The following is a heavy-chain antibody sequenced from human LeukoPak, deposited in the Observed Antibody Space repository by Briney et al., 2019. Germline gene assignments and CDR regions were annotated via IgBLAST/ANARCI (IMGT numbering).Heavy chain of an antibody. CDR1: GFTFSNAW. Sequence: QTGGSLRLSCAASGFTFSNAWMNWVRQAPGKGLEWVSVISGSGGSTFYADSVKGRFAISRDNSKNTLYLQMNSLRAEDTAVYYCAKDPSAGVTPYYFDYWGQGTLVTVSS. CDR2: ISGSGGST. V-gene: IGHV3-23*01. J-gene: IGHJ4*02. CDR3: AKDPSAGVTPYYFDY. D-gene: IGHD6-13*01.